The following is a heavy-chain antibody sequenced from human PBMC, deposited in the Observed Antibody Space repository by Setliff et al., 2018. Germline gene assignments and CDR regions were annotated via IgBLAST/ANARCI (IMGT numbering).Heavy chain of an antibody. V-gene: IGHV5-51*01. Sequence: GESLKISCKASGYSFPSYWIGWVRQVPGKGLEWMGIIYPGDSDTRYTPSFQGQVTISVDKSISTAFLHWGSLKASDSAIYYCARDPVKQLVNWFDPWGQGTLVTVSS. CDR2: IYPGDSDT. CDR1: GYSFPSYW. D-gene: IGHD3-10*01. J-gene: IGHJ5*02. CDR3: ARDPVKQLVNWFDP.